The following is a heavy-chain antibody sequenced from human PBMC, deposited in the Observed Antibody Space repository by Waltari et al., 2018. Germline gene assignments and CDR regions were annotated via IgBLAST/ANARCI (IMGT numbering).Heavy chain of an antibody. CDR2: INHSGST. Sequence: QVQLQQWGAGLLKPSETLSLTCAVYGGSFSGYYWSWIRQPPGKGLEWIGEINHSGSTNDNPSLKSRVTISVDTSKNQFSLKLSSVTAADTAVYYCAREDISVATIGYWGQGTLVTVSS. D-gene: IGHD5-12*01. CDR3: AREDISVATIGY. J-gene: IGHJ4*02. V-gene: IGHV4-34*01. CDR1: GGSFSGYY.